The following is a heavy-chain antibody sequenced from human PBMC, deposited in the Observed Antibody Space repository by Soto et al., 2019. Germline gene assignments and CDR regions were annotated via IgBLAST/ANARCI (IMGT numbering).Heavy chain of an antibody. CDR1: GGTFSSYA. CDR3: ARYEYSGSYEPASPFDY. CDR2: IIPIFGTA. Sequence: QVQLVQSGAEVKKPGSSVKVSCKASGGTFSSYAISWVRQAPGQGLEWMGGIIPIFGTANYAQKFQGRVTITADESTSTAYMEPSSLRSEDTAVYYCARYEYSGSYEPASPFDYWGQGTLVTVSS. V-gene: IGHV1-69*01. J-gene: IGHJ4*02. D-gene: IGHD1-26*01.